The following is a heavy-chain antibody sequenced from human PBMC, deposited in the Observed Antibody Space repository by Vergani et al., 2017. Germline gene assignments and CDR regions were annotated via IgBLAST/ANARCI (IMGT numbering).Heavy chain of an antibody. V-gene: IGHV1-69*06. J-gene: IGHJ6*03. CDR2: IIPIFGTA. CDR1: GGTFSSYA. D-gene: IGHD2-2*03. CDR3: ASGYCSSTSCSTEYDYYYYMDV. Sequence: QVQLVQSGAEVKKPGSSVKVSCKASGGTFSSYAISWVRQAPGQGLEWMGGIIPIFGTANYAQKFQGRVPITADKSTSTAYMDLSSLRSEDTAVYYCASGYCSSTSCSTEYDYYYYMDVWGKGTTVTVSS.